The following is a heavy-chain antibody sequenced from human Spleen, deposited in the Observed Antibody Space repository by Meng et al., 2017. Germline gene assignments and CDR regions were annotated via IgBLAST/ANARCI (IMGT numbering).Heavy chain of an antibody. CDR1: GDFLRDYN. CDR2: IDTSGRT. CDR3: ARSRVYDIVAGYWRGYYYYGMEV. Sequence: SETLSLTCTVSGDFLRDYNWHWIRQPAGKGLEWIGRIDTSGRTTYNPSLKSRVTMSQDTSKNQFSLKLTSVTAADTAVYYCARSRVYDIVAGYWRGYYYYGMEVWGQGTTVTVSS. J-gene: IGHJ6*02. V-gene: IGHV4-4*07. D-gene: IGHD3-9*01.